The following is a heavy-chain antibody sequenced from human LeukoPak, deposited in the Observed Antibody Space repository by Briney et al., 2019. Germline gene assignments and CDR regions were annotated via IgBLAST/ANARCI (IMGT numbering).Heavy chain of an antibody. CDR1: GFTFNTYA. Sequence: GGSLRLSCAVSGFTFNTYAMSWVRQAPGKGLEWVSTISGSGGSTYYADSVKGRFTISRDNSKNTLYLQMNSLRAEDTAVYCCAKCRSPIAVAAYYFDYWGQGTLVTVSS. CDR3: AKCRSPIAVAAYYFDY. CDR2: ISGSGGST. V-gene: IGHV3-23*01. J-gene: IGHJ4*02. D-gene: IGHD6-19*01.